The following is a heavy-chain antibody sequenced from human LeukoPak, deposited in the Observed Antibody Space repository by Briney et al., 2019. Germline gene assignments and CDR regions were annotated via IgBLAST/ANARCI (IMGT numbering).Heavy chain of an antibody. CDR1: AFTFSSQW. V-gene: IGHV3-74*03. J-gene: IGHJ4*02. Sequence: GGSLRLSCVSSAFTFSSQWMHWVRQVPGRRPMWVSGINSEGKSTAYADSVKGRFTISRDNARNTMYLQMNSLRAEDTAVYYCASTPPERCSGHDCYPYFDYWGQGTLVTVSS. CDR3: ASTPPERCSGHDCYPYFDY. CDR2: INSEGKST. D-gene: IGHD2-21*01.